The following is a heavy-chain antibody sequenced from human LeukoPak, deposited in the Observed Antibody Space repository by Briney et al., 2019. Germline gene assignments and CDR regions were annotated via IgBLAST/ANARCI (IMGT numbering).Heavy chain of an antibody. Sequence: PGGSLRLSCAASGFTFSSYDMDWVRHATGKGLEWVSAIGTAGDPYYPGSVKGRFTISREHAKNSLYLQMNSLRAGDTAVYYCARGGWRGYYGMDVWGKGTTVTVSS. CDR3: ARGGWRGYYGMDV. D-gene: IGHD6-19*01. CDR1: GFTFSSYD. V-gene: IGHV3-13*05. CDR2: IGTAGDP. J-gene: IGHJ6*04.